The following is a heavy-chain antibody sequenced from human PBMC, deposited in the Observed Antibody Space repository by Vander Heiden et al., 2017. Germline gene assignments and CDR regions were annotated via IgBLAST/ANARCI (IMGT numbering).Heavy chain of an antibody. V-gene: IGHV3-23*01. Sequence: EVQLLESGGGLVQPGGSLRLSCAASGFSFSHSAMSWVRQAPGKGLEWVSVISGGAGDTHYASSVRGRFTISRDNSKKTLFLQMNRLRVDDTALYYCVKDFSSSSPQYNWFDSWGQGTLVTVSS. CDR2: ISGGAGDT. J-gene: IGHJ5*01. CDR3: VKDFSSSSPQYNWFDS. CDR1: GFSFSHSA. D-gene: IGHD6-13*01.